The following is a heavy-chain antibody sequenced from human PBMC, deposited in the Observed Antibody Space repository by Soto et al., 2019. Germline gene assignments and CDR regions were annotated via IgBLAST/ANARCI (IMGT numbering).Heavy chain of an antibody. CDR3: ARRRGAAVTFDY. D-gene: IGHD6-13*01. CDR2: IYYSGST. Sequence: KPSETLSLTCTVSGGSISSSSYYWGWIRQPPGKGLEWIGSIYYSGSTYYNPSLKSRVTISVDTSKNQFSLKLSSVTAADTAVYYCARRRGAAVTFDYWGQGTLVTVSS. V-gene: IGHV4-39*01. J-gene: IGHJ4*02. CDR1: GGSISSSSYY.